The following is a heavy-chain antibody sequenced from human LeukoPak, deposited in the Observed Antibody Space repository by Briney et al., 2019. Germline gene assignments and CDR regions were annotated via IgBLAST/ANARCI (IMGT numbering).Heavy chain of an antibody. CDR1: GYFTSSGYY. CDR2: IYHRGST. J-gene: IGHJ4*02. CDR3: ARGWGDIVVVPAAITDY. Sequence: SQTLSLTSTVSGYFTSSGYYWGWIRQPPGKGLEWIGSIYHRGSTYYNPSLKSRVTISADTSKNQFSLKLSSVTAADTAVYYCARGWGDIVVVPAAITDYWGQGTLVTVSS. V-gene: IGHV4-38-2*02. D-gene: IGHD2-2*02.